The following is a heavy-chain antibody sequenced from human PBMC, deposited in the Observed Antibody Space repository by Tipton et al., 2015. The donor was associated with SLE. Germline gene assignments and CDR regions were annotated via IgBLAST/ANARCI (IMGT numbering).Heavy chain of an antibody. D-gene: IGHD4-17*01. V-gene: IGHV4-61*08. Sequence: TLSLTCTVSGASVSSSVYSWGWIRQPPGKPLDWIGYFDDSGSTIKYNPSLKSRVTISIDTSKNQFSLKLNSVTAADTAVYYCVRDTEGMDVWGKGTTVTVSS. CDR3: VRDTEGMDV. CDR1: GASVSSSVYS. J-gene: IGHJ6*04. CDR2: FDDSGST.